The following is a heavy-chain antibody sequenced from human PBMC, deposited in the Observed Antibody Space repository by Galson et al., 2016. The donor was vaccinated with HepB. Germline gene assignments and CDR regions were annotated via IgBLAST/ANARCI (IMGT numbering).Heavy chain of an antibody. V-gene: IGHV1-46*01. Sequence: SVKVSCKASGYTITRHNMHWVRQAPAQGLEWMGIINPSGGSTSYAQRFQGRVTMTRDTSTSTVYMELSSLRSEDTAVYYCARANILDYYYGMDVWGQGTTVTVSS. CDR1: GYTITRHN. J-gene: IGHJ6*02. CDR2: INPSGGST. D-gene: IGHD1/OR15-1a*01. CDR3: ARANILDYYYGMDV.